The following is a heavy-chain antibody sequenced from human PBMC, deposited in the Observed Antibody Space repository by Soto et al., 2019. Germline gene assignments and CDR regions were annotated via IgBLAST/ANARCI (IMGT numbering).Heavy chain of an antibody. CDR3: AKDLRPGLVVPTKSGFDP. J-gene: IGHJ5*02. D-gene: IGHD3-10*01. V-gene: IGHV3-23*01. CDR2: TSIGGNT. CDR1: GFPFNTYA. Sequence: PGGSLRLSCESAGFPFNTYAMTWFRQLPGMWLEWVSTTSIGGNTDFAESVRGRFSVSRDNSKNTLYLQMTTLRAEDAAIYFCAKDLRPGLVVPTKSGFDPWGQGTRVTVSS.